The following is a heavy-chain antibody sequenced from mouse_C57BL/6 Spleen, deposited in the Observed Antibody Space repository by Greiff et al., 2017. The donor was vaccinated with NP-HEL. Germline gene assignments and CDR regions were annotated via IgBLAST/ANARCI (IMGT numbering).Heavy chain of an antibody. CDR2: IDPSDSET. Sequence: QVQLQQPGAELVRPGSSVKLSCKASGYTFTSYWMHWVKQRPIQGLEWIGNIDPSDSETHYNQKFKDKATLTVDKSSSTAYMQLSSLTSEDSAVYYCARIYSDYDKGYFDYWGQGTTLTVSS. V-gene: IGHV1-52*01. CDR1: GYTFTSYW. D-gene: IGHD2-4*01. J-gene: IGHJ2*01. CDR3: ARIYSDYDKGYFDY.